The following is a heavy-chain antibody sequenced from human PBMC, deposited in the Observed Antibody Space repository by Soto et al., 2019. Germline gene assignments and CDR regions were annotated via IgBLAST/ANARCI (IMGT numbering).Heavy chain of an antibody. Sequence: VQMVQSGAEVKKPGSSMKVSCKASGGTFSTYALSWVRQAPGPGLEWMGGIIPIFGTANYAQKFQGRVTITADESTSTAYMELGTLISQDTAVYYCARGRSLGGEPGAFDMWGQGTMVTVSS. CDR1: GGTFSTYA. CDR2: IIPIFGTA. CDR3: ARGRSLGGEPGAFDM. J-gene: IGHJ3*02. V-gene: IGHV1-69*01. D-gene: IGHD2-21*01.